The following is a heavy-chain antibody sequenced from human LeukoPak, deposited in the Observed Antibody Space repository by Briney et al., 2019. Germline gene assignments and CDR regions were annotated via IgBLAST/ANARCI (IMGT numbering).Heavy chain of an antibody. CDR1: GFTFSSYA. CDR3: ARPRGELVGFFDY. Sequence: GGSLRLSCAASGFTFSSYAMSWVRRAPGKGLEWVSAISGSGGSTYYADSVKGRFTISRDNSKNTLYLQMNSLRAEDTAVYYCARPRGELVGFFDYWGQGTLVTVSS. V-gene: IGHV3-23*01. CDR2: ISGSGGST. D-gene: IGHD6-6*01. J-gene: IGHJ4*02.